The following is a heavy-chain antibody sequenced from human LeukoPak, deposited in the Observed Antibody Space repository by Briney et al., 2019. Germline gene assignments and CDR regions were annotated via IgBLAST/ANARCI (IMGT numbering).Heavy chain of an antibody. D-gene: IGHD1-26*01. CDR1: GFTFNNYA. V-gene: IGHV3-23*01. CDR2: ISDNGDST. CDR3: GKENIGSHGYYLDY. J-gene: IGHJ4*02. Sequence: GGPLRLSCAAAGFTFNNYAMGWVRQAPGKGLEWVSSISDNGDSTYYADSVKGRFTISRDNSKNTLYLQMNSLRAEDTAIFYCGKENIGSHGYYLDYWGQGTLVTVSS.